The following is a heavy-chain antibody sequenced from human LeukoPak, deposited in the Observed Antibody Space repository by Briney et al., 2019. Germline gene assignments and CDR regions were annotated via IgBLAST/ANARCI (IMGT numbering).Heavy chain of an antibody. J-gene: IGHJ3*02. V-gene: IGHV3-30*04. D-gene: IGHD5-18*01. CDR3: ARVRDTAMVMDAFDI. CDR1: GFTFSSYA. CDR2: ISYDGSNK. Sequence: GGSLRLSCAASGFTFSSYAMHWVRQAPGKGLEWVAVISYDGSNKYYADSVKGRFTISRDNSKNTLYLQMNSLRAEDTAVYYCARVRDTAMVMDAFDIWGQGTMVTVPS.